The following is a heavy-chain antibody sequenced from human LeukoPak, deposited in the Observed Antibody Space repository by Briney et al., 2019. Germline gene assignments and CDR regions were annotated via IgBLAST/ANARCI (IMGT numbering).Heavy chain of an antibody. CDR3: ARSPYDSSGPSHFDY. CDR1: GFTFSDYY. J-gene: IGHJ4*02. V-gene: IGHV3-11*01. D-gene: IGHD3-22*01. CDR2: ISSSGSTI. Sequence: GGSLRLSCAASGFTFSDYYMSWIRQAPGKGLEWVSYISSSGSTIYYADSVKGRFTISRDNAKNSLYLQMNSLRAEDTAVYYCARSPYDSSGPSHFDYWGQGTLVTVFS.